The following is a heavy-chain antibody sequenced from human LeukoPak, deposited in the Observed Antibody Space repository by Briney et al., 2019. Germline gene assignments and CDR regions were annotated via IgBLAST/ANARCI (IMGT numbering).Heavy chain of an antibody. D-gene: IGHD3-3*01. Sequence: PGGSLRLSCAASGFTFSSYSMTWVRQAPGKGLEWVSSISSSSSYRYYADSVKGRFTISRDNAKNSLYLQMNSLRAEDTAVYYCARVPPQYYDFWSGPSYYYMDVWGKGTTVTVCS. CDR3: ARVPPQYYDFWSGPSYYYMDV. J-gene: IGHJ6*03. CDR1: GFTFSSYS. CDR2: ISSSSSYR. V-gene: IGHV3-21*01.